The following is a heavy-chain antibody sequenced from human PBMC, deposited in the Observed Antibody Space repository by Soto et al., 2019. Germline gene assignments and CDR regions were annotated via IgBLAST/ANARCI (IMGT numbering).Heavy chain of an antibody. D-gene: IGHD6-6*01. CDR1: GDSVSSNSGA. Sequence: HSQTLSLTCAISGDSVSSNSGAWNWIRQSPSRCFVWLGRTYYRSHWYNDFAVSVKSRLIIDPDTSKNQFSLQLNSVTPEDTAVYYCVRQYRDSQYYSGLDVWGQGTTVTVSS. CDR2: TYYRSHWYN. V-gene: IGHV6-1*01. CDR3: VRQYRDSQYYSGLDV. J-gene: IGHJ6*02.